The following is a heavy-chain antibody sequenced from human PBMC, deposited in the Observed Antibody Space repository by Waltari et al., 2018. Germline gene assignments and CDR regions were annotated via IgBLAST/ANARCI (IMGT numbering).Heavy chain of an antibody. CDR2: IYPGDSDT. CDR3: ATASDKYYDFRGDAFDI. J-gene: IGHJ3*02. CDR1: GYSFTSYW. D-gene: IGHD3-3*01. Sequence: EVQLVQSGAEVKKPGESLKISCKGSGYSFTSYWIGWVRQMPGKGLEWMGIIYPGDSDTRYSPSFQGQVTISADKSISTAYLQWSSLKASDTAMYYCATASDKYYDFRGDAFDIWGQGTMVTVSS. V-gene: IGHV5-51*01.